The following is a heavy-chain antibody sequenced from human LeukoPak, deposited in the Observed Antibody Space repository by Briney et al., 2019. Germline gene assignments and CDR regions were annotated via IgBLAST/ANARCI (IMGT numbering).Heavy chain of an antibody. D-gene: IGHD1-1*01. V-gene: IGHV3-21*01. CDR2: ITTQSDFL. CDR3: ATDPPPGTQD. CDR1: GFTFSDYS. J-gene: IGHJ4*02. Sequence: GGSLRLSCVASGFTFSDYSMNWVRQAPGKGLEWVSSITTQSDFLYYADSVRGRFTISRDNAKNSLYLQMNSLRAEDTAVYYCATDPPPGTQDWGQGTLVTVSS.